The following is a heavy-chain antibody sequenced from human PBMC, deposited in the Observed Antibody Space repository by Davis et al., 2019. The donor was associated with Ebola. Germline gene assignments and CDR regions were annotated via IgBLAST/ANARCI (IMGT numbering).Heavy chain of an antibody. CDR3: AREDYIYYSMDV. CDR1: GFTVSSNY. J-gene: IGHJ6*04. Sequence: GESLKISYAASGFTVSSNYMSWVRQAPGKGLEWVSIIYSGGTTYYSDSVRGRFTISRDNSKNTLYLQMNSLRAEDTAVYYCAREDYIYYSMDVWGKGTTVTVSS. V-gene: IGHV3-53*01. D-gene: IGHD3-16*01. CDR2: IYSGGTT.